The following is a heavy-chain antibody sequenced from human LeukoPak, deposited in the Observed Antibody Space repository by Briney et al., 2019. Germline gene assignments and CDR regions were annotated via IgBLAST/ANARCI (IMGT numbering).Heavy chain of an antibody. CDR3: AKAPYSLGHYYVDY. Sequence: GGSLRLSCGASGFTFSSYGMSWVRQAPGKGLEWVSGISGGGGSTYYADSVQGRFTISRDNSKNTLYLQMNSLRAEDTAVYYCAKAPYSLGHYYVDYWGQGTLDSVSS. J-gene: IGHJ4*02. CDR2: ISGGGGST. CDR1: GFTFSSYG. D-gene: IGHD3-10*01. V-gene: IGHV3-23*01.